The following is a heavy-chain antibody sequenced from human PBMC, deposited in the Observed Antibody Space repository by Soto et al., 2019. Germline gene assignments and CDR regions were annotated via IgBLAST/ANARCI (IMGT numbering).Heavy chain of an antibody. D-gene: IGHD2-15*01. CDR2: IHYRGRT. J-gene: IGHJ4*02. V-gene: IGHV4-31*03. CDR3: ARCRDAFGFDT. Sequence: QVQLQESGPGLVKPSETLSLTCNVSGCSINSGGYYWGWIRQHPGKGLEWICYIHYRGRTSYNPSLQSRVSISLDMSGHHFSLKLTSVTAADTAVYYCARCRDAFGFDTWGQGTRVTVSS. CDR1: GCSINSGGYY.